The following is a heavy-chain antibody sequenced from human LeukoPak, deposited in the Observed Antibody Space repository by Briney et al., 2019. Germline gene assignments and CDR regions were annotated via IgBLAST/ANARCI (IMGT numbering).Heavy chain of an antibody. CDR2: IYSGGST. Sequence: PGGSLTLSCAASGFTVSSNYMSWVRQAPGKGLEWVSVIYSGGSTYYADSVKGRFTISRDNSKNTLYLQMNSLRAEDTAVYYCARVFGDYFDYWGQGTLVTVSS. J-gene: IGHJ4*02. D-gene: IGHD3-16*01. CDR1: GFTVSSNY. V-gene: IGHV3-53*01. CDR3: ARVFGDYFDY.